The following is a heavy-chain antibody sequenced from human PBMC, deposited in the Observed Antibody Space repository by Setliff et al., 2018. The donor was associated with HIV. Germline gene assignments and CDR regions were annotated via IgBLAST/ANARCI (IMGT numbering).Heavy chain of an antibody. Sequence: PSETLSLTCTVSGGSISHSHWSWIRQPPGKGLEWIGYVWDNGTTKYNPSLESRVTISLHTSKNQFSLKLSSVTAADTAVYYCARVRLRVPPSISDYWGQGALVTVSS. CDR2: VWDNGTT. J-gene: IGHJ4*02. V-gene: IGHV4-59*01. CDR3: ARVRLRVPPSISDY. D-gene: IGHD2-2*01. CDR1: GGSISHSH.